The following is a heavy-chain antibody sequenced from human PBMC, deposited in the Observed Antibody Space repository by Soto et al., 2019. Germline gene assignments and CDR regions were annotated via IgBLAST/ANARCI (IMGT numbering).Heavy chain of an antibody. CDR1: GFTLSGFG. Sequence: QVQLVESGGGVVQPGRSLRLSCAASGFTLSGFGMHWVRQAPGKGLEWVAVISYDGNNKYYADSVKGRFTISRDNSKNTQYLQMNTLRAEDTAVYYCAKAPLPSTVTTPGYWGQGTLVTVTS. CDR3: AKAPLPSTVTTPGY. V-gene: IGHV3-30*18. CDR2: ISYDGNNK. D-gene: IGHD4-17*01. J-gene: IGHJ4*02.